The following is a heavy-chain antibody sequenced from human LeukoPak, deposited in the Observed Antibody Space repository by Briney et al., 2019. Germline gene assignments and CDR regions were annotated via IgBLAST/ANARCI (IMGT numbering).Heavy chain of an antibody. Sequence: GSLRLSCAASGFTFSSYDINWVRQAPGKGLEWVSYISSSGNTIYYADSVKGRFTISRDNAKNSLYLQMNSLRAEDAAVYHCARGTQSPVSGYFDFWGQGTLVTVSS. J-gene: IGHJ4*02. CDR3: ARGTQSPVSGYFDF. CDR1: GFTFSSYD. D-gene: IGHD3-10*01. V-gene: IGHV3-48*03. CDR2: ISSSGNTI.